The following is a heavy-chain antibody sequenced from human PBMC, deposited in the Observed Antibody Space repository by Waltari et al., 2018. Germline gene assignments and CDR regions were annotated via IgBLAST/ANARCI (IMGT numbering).Heavy chain of an antibody. CDR2: IKQDGSER. Sequence: EVQVVESGGGLVQPGGSLRLSCEGSGFIFSSYWMSWVRQAPGKGLEWVGNIKQDGSERNYVDSVKGRFTISRDNAKNSVFLQMISLRAEDTAVYYCLRDRRGPALFDSWGQGTLVTVSS. D-gene: IGHD2-2*01. CDR1: GFIFSSYW. V-gene: IGHV3-7*03. J-gene: IGHJ4*02. CDR3: LRDRRGPALFDS.